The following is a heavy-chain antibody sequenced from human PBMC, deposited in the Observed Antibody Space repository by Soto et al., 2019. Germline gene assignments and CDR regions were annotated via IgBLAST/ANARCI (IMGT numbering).Heavy chain of an antibody. CDR3: ASGIMGSRSDDAIDI. V-gene: IGHV1-18*01. CDR2: ISAYNGNT. D-gene: IGHD6-19*01. CDR1: GYTFTSYG. Sequence: ASVKVSCKASGYTFTSYGISWVRQAPGQGLEWMGWISAYNGNTNYAQKLQGRVTMTTDTSTSTAYMELRSLRSDDTAVYYCASGIMGSRSDDAIDIRGQATMVSVSS. J-gene: IGHJ3*02.